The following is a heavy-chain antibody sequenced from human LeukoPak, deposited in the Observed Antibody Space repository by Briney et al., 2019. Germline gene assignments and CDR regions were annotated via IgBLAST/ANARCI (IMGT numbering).Heavy chain of an antibody. CDR2: INQDGSEK. J-gene: IGHJ6*03. D-gene: IGHD5/OR15-5a*01. Sequence: PGGSLRLSCAASGFTFSSYWMSWVRQAPGKGLEWVANINQDGSEKYYVDSVKGRFTISRDNAKNSLYLQMNSLRAEDTAVYYSASVLSNYYYYYMDVWGKGTTVTVSS. CDR1: GFTFSSYW. V-gene: IGHV3-7*01. CDR3: ASVLSNYYYYYMDV.